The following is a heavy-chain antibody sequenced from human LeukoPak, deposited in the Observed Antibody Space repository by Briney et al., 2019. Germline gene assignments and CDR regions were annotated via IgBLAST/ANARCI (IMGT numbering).Heavy chain of an antibody. Sequence: GGSLRLSCAASGFTFSSYAMYWVRQAPGKGLEWVAVISVDGSNKYYADSVKGRFTISRDNAKNSLYLQMNSLRAEDTAVYRCARAQYCTTSSCYDGTFDIWGQGTMVTVSS. CDR1: GFTFSSYA. CDR2: ISVDGSNK. CDR3: ARAQYCTTSSCYDGTFDI. D-gene: IGHD2-2*01. J-gene: IGHJ3*02. V-gene: IGHV3-30*04.